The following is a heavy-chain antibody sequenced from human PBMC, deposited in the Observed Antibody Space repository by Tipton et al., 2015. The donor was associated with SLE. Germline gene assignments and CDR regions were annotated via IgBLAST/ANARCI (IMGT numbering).Heavy chain of an antibody. CDR3: ARLVGGFAR. Sequence: TLSLTCIVSGDSISSSFHYWGWIRQAPGKGLEWIGSIYYRGHTYYNPSLKSRRTISVDTSRDHFSLKMTSVTAADTAVYFCARLVGGFARWGQGTLVTVSS. J-gene: IGHJ4*02. CDR2: IYYRGHT. CDR1: GDSISSSFHY. V-gene: IGHV4-39*02. D-gene: IGHD2-15*01.